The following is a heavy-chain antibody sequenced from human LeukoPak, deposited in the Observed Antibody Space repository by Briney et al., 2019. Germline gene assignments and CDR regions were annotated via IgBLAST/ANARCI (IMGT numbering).Heavy chain of an antibody. D-gene: IGHD2-8*01. Sequence: ASVKVSCKASGYTFTSYGINWVRQAPGQGLEWVGRINCNSGDATSAQKFQGRVTITRDTSVSTAYMDLSSVTADDTAVYFCARSAGHCSSGVCFTDYYMDVWGRGTMVTVSS. CDR3: ARSAGHCSSGVCFTDYYMDV. CDR1: GYTFTSYG. V-gene: IGHV1-2*02. J-gene: IGHJ6*03. CDR2: INCNSGDA.